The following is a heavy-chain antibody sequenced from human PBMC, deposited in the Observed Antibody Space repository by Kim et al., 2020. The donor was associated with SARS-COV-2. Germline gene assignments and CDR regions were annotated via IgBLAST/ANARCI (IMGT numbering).Heavy chain of an antibody. Sequence: GGSLRLSCAASGFNLSAYGVHWVRQAPGKGLEWVTVHSNVGTNQYYADSVEGRFTVSRDNSRNKVFLQMDSLRFEDSAVYFCATFYFASGTWWFLDLWGRGTLVTVSS. D-gene: IGHD3-10*01. CDR2: HSNVGTNQ. J-gene: IGHJ2*01. CDR1: GFNLSAYG. CDR3: ATFYFASGTWWFLDL. V-gene: IGHV3-30*03.